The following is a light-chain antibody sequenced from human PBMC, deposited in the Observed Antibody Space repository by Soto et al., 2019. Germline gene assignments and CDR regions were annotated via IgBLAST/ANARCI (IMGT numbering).Light chain of an antibody. Sequence: EIVMTQSPATLSVSPVERVTLSCKASRSVRSNLAWYQQKPGQAPRLLIYGASSRATGIPDRFSGSGSGTDFTLTISRLEPEDFAVYYCQQYGSSSWTFGQGTKVDIK. V-gene: IGKV3-20*01. CDR3: QQYGSSSWT. CDR1: RSVRSN. CDR2: GAS. J-gene: IGKJ1*01.